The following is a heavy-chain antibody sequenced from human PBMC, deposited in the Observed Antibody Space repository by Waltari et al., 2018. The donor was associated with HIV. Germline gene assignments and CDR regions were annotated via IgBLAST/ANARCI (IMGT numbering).Heavy chain of an antibody. V-gene: IGHV4-39*01. Sequence: QLQLQESGPGLVKPSETLFLTCTVSGGSISSSSYYWGWIRQPPGKGLEWIGSIYYSGSTYYNPSLKSRVTISVDTSKNQFSLKLSSVTAADTAVYYCARADIVLMVYAPHFDYWGQGTLVTVSS. J-gene: IGHJ4*02. CDR2: IYYSGST. CDR3: ARADIVLMVYAPHFDY. CDR1: GGSISSSSYY. D-gene: IGHD2-8*01.